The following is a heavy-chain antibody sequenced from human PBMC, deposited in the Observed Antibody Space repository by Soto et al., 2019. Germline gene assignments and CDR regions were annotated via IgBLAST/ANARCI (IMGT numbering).Heavy chain of an antibody. CDR2: IKQDGSEK. D-gene: IGHD3-22*01. V-gene: IGHV3-7*01. CDR1: GFTFSSYW. J-gene: IGHJ4*02. Sequence: EVQLVESGGGLVQPGGSLRLSCAASGFTFSSYWMSWVRQAPGKGLEWVANIKQDGSEKYYVDSVKGRFTISRDNAKNSRYLQMNSLRAEDTAVYYCARPSGAMYYYDSSGYYLFNFDYWGQGTLVTVSS. CDR3: ARPSGAMYYYDSSGYYLFNFDY.